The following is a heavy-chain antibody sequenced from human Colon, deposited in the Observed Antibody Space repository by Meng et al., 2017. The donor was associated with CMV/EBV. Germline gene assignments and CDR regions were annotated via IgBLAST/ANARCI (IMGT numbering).Heavy chain of an antibody. CDR2: VSYSGNT. CDR3: ARGPDCSTVSCYRRGWLGP. Sequence: SETLSLTCSVSGGSVNSGSYYWTWIRQPPGKGLEWTGYVSYSGNTNYNPSLKSRLTIEVDTSRNQFSLKLTSVSAADTAVYYCARGPDCSTVSCYRRGWLGPWGQGILVTVSS. V-gene: IGHV4-61*01. J-gene: IGHJ5*02. CDR1: GGSVNSGSYY. D-gene: IGHD3-10*01.